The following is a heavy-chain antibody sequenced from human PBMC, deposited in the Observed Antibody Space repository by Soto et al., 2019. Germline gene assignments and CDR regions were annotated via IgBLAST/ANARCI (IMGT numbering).Heavy chain of an antibody. CDR2: IYPGDSDT. J-gene: IGHJ3*01. CDR3: ARLPGVRGVFDGFNV. Sequence: XESLKISCKSCGYSFSGYWIGWVRQMPGKGLDWMGVIYPGDSDTRYSPSFHGQVTISADKSISTAYLQWSSLKASDTAMYFCARLPGVRGVFDGFNVWGQGTMVTVSS. CDR1: GYSFSGYW. V-gene: IGHV5-51*01. D-gene: IGHD3-10*01.